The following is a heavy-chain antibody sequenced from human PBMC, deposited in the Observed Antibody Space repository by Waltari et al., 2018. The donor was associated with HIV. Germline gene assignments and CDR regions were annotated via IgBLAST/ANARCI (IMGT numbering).Heavy chain of an antibody. CDR3: ASPYLSGSYASVKGYDDY. CDR1: GGSFSGYY. V-gene: IGHV4-34*01. Sequence: QVQLQQWGAGLLKPSETLSLTCAVYGGSFSGYYWSWIRQPPGKGLEWIGEINHSGSTNYNPSLKSRVTISVDTSKNQFSLKLSSVTAADTAVYYCASPYLSGSYASVKGYDDYWGQGTLVTVSS. D-gene: IGHD1-26*01. CDR2: INHSGST. J-gene: IGHJ4*02.